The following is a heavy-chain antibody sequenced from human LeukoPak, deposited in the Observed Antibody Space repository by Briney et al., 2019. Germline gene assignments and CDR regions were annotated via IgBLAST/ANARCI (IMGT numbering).Heavy chain of an antibody. J-gene: IGHJ4*02. CDR3: AKDRWRDGSSSFDN. V-gene: IGHV1-18*01. CDR1: GYTFMSHG. CDR2: ISGSSSNT. Sequence: ASVKVSCKAYGYTFMSHGISWVRQAPGQGLEWMGWISGSSSNTNYAQRLQGRVTMTTDTSTTTAYMELRSLRSDDTAVYYCAKDRWRDGSSSFDNWGQGTLVTVSS. D-gene: IGHD6-6*01.